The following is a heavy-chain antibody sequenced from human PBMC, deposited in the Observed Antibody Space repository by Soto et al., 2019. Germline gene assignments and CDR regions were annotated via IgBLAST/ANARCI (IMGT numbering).Heavy chain of an antibody. CDR1: GFTFSNYA. V-gene: IGHV3-48*02. Sequence: GGSLRLSCAASGFTFSNYAMSWVRQAPGKGLEWVSYISSGGQAIKSTDSVKGRFTISRDNAKNSLYLQMSGLRDEDTGVYYCARDPQRGYSGMDVWGQGTTVTVSS. D-gene: IGHD2-2*01. J-gene: IGHJ6*02. CDR3: ARDPQRGYSGMDV. CDR2: ISSGGQAI.